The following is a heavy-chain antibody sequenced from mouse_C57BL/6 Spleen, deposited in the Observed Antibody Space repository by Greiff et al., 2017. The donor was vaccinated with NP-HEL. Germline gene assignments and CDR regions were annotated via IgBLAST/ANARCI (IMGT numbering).Heavy chain of an antibody. Sequence: EVKLLESGAELVRPGASVKLSCTASGFNIKDDYMHWVKQRPEQGLEWIGWIDPENGDTEYASKFQGKATITADTSSNTAYLQLSSLTSEDTSVYYCTIYPPLYGGYAMDYWGQGTSVTVSS. CDR2: IDPENGDT. V-gene: IGHV14-4*01. CDR1: GFNIKDDY. J-gene: IGHJ4*01. CDR3: TIYPPLYGGYAMDY. D-gene: IGHD1-1*01.